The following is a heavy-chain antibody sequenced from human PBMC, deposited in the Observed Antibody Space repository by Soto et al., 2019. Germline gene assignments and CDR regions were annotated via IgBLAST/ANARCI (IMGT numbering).Heavy chain of an antibody. D-gene: IGHD3-16*02. J-gene: IGHJ6*02. CDR2: IYYSGST. CDR1: GGSISSGGYY. V-gene: IGHV4-31*03. CDR3: ARGVIDYCLDV. Sequence: LTCTVSGGSISSGGYYWSWIRQPPGKGLEWIGYIYYSGSTYYNPSLKSRVTISVDTSKNQFSLKLSSVTAADTAVYYCARGVIDYCLDVWGQGTTVTVSS.